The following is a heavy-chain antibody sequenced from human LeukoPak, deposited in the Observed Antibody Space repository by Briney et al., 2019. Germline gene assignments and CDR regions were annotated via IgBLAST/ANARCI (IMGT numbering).Heavy chain of an antibody. CDR1: GGSIISYY. Sequence: NPSETLFLTCTVSGGSIISYYWSWIRQPPGRGLEWIGYIYYSGSTNYNPSLKSRVTISVDTSRNQFSLKLSSVTAADTAVYYCARGALIVGATSFDYWGQGTLVTVSS. J-gene: IGHJ4*02. D-gene: IGHD1-26*01. CDR3: ARGALIVGATSFDY. CDR2: IYYSGST. V-gene: IGHV4-59*01.